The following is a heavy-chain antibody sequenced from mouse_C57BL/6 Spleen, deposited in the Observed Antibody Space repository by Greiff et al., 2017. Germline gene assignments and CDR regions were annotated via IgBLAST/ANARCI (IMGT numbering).Heavy chain of an antibody. V-gene: IGHV14-2*01. Sequence: EVQLQQPGAELVKPGASVKLSCTASGFNIKDYYMHWVKQRPEQGLEWIGRIDPDDGHTKYAPKFQSKATITAEPSSNTAYLQLSSLTSEDTAVYYCARSVSGSFCLYFDVRGTGTTGTVSS. CDR3: ARSVSGSFCLYFDV. D-gene: IGHD6-2*01. J-gene: IGHJ1*03. CDR2: IDPDDGHT. CDR1: GFNIKDYY.